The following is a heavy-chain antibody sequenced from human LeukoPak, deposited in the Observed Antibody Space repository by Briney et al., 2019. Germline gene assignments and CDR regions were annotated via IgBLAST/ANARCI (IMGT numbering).Heavy chain of an antibody. CDR3: ARVEFGDYEGYFDY. CDR2: ISAYNGNT. J-gene: IGHJ4*02. V-gene: IGHV1-18*04. D-gene: IGHD4-17*01. CDR1: GYTFTSYY. Sequence: ASVKVSCKASGYTFTSYYMHWVRQAPGQGLEWMGWISAYNGNTNYAQKLQGRVTMTTDTSTSTAYMELRSLRSDDTAVYYCARVEFGDYEGYFDYWGQGTLVTVSS.